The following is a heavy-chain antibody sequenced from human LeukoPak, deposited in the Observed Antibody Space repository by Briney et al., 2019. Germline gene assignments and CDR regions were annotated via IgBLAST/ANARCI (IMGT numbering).Heavy chain of an antibody. CDR1: GFTFSSYA. CDR2: ISGSGGST. CDR3: AKDPLGGYDSSGYYDY. V-gene: IGHV3-23*01. J-gene: IGHJ4*02. Sequence: GGSLRLSCAASGFTFSSYAMSWVRQAPGKGLEWVSAISGSGGSTYYADSVKGRFTISRDNSKNTLYLQMNSLRAEDTAVYYCAKDPLGGYDSSGYYDYWGQGTLVTVSS. D-gene: IGHD3-22*01.